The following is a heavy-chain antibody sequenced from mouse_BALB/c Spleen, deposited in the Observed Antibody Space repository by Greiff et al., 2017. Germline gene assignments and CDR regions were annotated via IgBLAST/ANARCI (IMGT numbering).Heavy chain of an antibody. J-gene: IGHJ4*01. V-gene: IGHV6-6*02. D-gene: IGHD2-3*01. Sequence: EVKLMESGGGLVQPGGSMKLSCVASGFTFSNYWMNWVRQSPEKGLEWVAEIRLKSNNYATHYAESVKGRFTISRDDSKSSVYLQMNNLRAEDTGIYYCTRWLLRSAMDYWGQGTSVTVSS. CDR2: IRLKSNNYAT. CDR3: TRWLLRSAMDY. CDR1: GFTFSNYW.